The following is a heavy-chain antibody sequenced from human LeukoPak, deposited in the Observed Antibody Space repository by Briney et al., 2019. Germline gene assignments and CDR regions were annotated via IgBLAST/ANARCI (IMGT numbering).Heavy chain of an antibody. D-gene: IGHD1-1*01. V-gene: IGHV4-39*07. CDR3: ATGAEVTLPTMMYYFDY. J-gene: IGHJ4*02. CDR2: TYYSGST. Sequence: SETLSLTCTVSGGSISSSSYYWGWIRQPPGKGLEWIGSTYYSGSTYYNPSLKSRVTISVDTSKNQFSLKLSSVTAADTAVYYCATGAEVTLPTMMYYFDYWGQGTLVTVSS. CDR1: GGSISSSSYY.